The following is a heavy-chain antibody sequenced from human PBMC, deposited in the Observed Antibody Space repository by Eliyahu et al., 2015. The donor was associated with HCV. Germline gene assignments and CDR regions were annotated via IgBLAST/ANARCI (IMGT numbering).Heavy chain of an antibody. J-gene: IGHJ5*02. D-gene: IGHD3-9*01. CDR3: ARKPTGYPNWFDP. CDR1: GGSISTSPYY. Sequence: QLQLQESGPGLVKPSETLSLTCTVSGGSISTSPYYWGWIRQPPGKGLEWIGSVSYSGNTYYNPSFNTRVTISLETSKNQFSLKLSSVTAADTALYYCARKPTGYPNWFDPWGQGTLVTVSS. V-gene: IGHV4-39*01. CDR2: VSYSGNT.